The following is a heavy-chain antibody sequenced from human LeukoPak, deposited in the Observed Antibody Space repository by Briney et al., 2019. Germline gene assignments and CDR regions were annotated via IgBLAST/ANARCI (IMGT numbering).Heavy chain of an antibody. CDR3: TRYLLASYGMDV. V-gene: IGHV3-74*01. Sequence: GGSLRLSCAASGFTFRTYWMHWVRRVPGRGLVWISRINTDGSSTSHADSVKGRFTISRDNAQNTLYLQMNSLRPEDTAVYYCTRYLLASYGMDVWGQGTTVTVSS. CDR2: INTDGSST. CDR1: GFTFRTYW. J-gene: IGHJ6*02. D-gene: IGHD2-15*01.